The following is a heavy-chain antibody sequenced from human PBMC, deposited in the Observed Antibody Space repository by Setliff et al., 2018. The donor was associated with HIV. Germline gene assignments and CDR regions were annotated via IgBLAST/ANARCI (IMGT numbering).Heavy chain of an antibody. D-gene: IGHD1-7*01. CDR2: IIPILGIA. V-gene: IGHV1-69*10. J-gene: IGHJ6*03. CDR3: VRDMGTSEYYYYMDV. CDR1: GGTFSSYA. Sequence: GASVKVSCKASGGTFSSYAISWVRQAPGQGLEWMGGIIPILGIANYAQKFQGRVTITADKSTSTAYMELSSLRSDDTAVYYCVRDMGTSEYYYYMDVWGKGTTVTVSS.